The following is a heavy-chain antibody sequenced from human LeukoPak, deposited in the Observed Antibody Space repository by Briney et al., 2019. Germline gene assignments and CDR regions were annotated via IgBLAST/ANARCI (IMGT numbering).Heavy chain of an antibody. CDR1: GYILTNNW. J-gene: IGHJ4*02. CDR2: IYPGNSDT. Sequence: GESLKISCKISGYILTNNWIGLVRQVPGKGLEWMGLIYPGNSDTKYSPSFQGQVTFSVDKSISTAYLHWSSLKASDTAMYYCARFGYTNSLDYWGQGTLVTVSS. CDR3: ARFGYTNSLDY. D-gene: IGHD6-13*01. V-gene: IGHV5-51*01.